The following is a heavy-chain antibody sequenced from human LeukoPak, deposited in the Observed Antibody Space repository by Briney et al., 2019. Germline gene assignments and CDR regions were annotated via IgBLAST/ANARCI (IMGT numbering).Heavy chain of an antibody. D-gene: IGHD5-18*01. V-gene: IGHV3-30*02. CDR2: IRYDGSNK. Sequence: TGGSLRLSCAASGFTFSSYGMHWVRQAPGKGLEWVAFIRYDGSNKYYADSVKGRFTISRDNSKNTLYLQMNSLRAEDTAVYYCAKVWNGYSYGQPPDYWGQGTLVTVSS. CDR3: AKVWNGYSYGQPPDY. J-gene: IGHJ4*02. CDR1: GFTFSSYG.